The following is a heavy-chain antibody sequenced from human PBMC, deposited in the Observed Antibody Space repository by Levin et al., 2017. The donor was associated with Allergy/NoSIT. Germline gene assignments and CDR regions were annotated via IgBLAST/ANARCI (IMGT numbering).Heavy chain of an antibody. CDR2: ISYDGSNK. CDR3: ARDQKVGYYYDSSGYLNY. Sequence: GESLKISCAASGFTFSSYAMHWVRQAPGKGLEWVAVISYDGSNKYYADSVKGRFTISRDNSKNTLYLQMNSLRAEDTAVYYCARDQKVGYYYDSSGYLNYWGQGTLVTVSS. CDR1: GFTFSSYA. V-gene: IGHV3-30-3*01. D-gene: IGHD3-22*01. J-gene: IGHJ4*02.